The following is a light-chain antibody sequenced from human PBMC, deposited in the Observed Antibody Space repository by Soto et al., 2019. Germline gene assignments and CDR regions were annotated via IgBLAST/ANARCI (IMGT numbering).Light chain of an antibody. CDR1: TREIDDYSH. Sequence: QYALTQPASVSGSTGPSINISCTGTTREIDDYSHVSWYQHLQDKVPKLIISLVSNRPSGVSNRFSGSKSGNTASLTISGLQSEDEGDDYGTSWGIFGPGPTLTVL. CDR2: LVS. CDR3: TSWGI. J-gene: IGLJ1*01. V-gene: IGLV2-14*01.